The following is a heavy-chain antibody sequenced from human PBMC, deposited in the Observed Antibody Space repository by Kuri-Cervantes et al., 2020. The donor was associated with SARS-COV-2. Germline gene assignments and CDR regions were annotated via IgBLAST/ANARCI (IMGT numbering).Heavy chain of an antibody. D-gene: IGHD2-15*01. J-gene: IGHJ3*02. CDR2: VSYNGTNK. V-gene: IGHV3-30-3*01. Sequence: GGSLRLSCTASGFNYLNYAMHWVRQAPGTGLEWVAVVSYNGTNKYYADSVKGRFTISRDNSKNTLYLQMNSLRAEDTAVYYCANLGPFRGSAFDIWGQGTMVTVSS. CDR3: ANLGPFRGSAFDI. CDR1: GFNYLNYA.